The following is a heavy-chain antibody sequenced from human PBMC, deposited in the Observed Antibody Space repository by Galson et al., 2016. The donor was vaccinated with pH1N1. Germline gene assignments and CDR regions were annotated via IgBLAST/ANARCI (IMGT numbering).Heavy chain of an antibody. V-gene: IGHV3-48*01. CDR2: ISGGSGTI. CDR1: GFTFSTYS. Sequence: SLRLSCAASGFTFSTYSMNWVRQAPGKALEWLSYISGGSGTIYYADSVKGRFTISRDNAKNSLYLQTNSLRAEETAVYYCARVQIYSDSHYMDVWGQGTTVTVSS. D-gene: IGHD3-22*01. J-gene: IGHJ6*02. CDR3: ARVQIYSDSHYMDV.